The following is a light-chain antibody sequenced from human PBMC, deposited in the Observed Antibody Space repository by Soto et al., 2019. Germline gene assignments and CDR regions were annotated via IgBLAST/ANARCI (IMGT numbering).Light chain of an antibody. Sequence: QSVLTQSSSASASLGSSVKLTCTLSSGHSSYIIAWHQQQPGKAPRCLMKVEGSGSYNKGSGVPDRFSGSSSGADRYLTISNLQSEDEADYYCETWDSSTRVFGGGTKGPS. V-gene: IGLV4-60*03. CDR2: VEGSGSY. CDR1: SGHSSYI. J-gene: IGLJ3*02. CDR3: ETWDSSTRV.